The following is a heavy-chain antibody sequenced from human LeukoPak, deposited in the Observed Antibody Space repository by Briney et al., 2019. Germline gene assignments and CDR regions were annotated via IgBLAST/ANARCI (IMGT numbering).Heavy chain of an antibody. CDR3: ASLTVASRGSGDY. CDR1: GFTFSSYS. Sequence: QSGGSLRLSCAASGFTFSSYSMNWVRQAPGKGLEWVSYISSSSSTIYYADSVKGRFTISRDNAKNSLYLQMNSLRAEDTAVYYCASLTVASRGSGDYWGQGILVTVSS. V-gene: IGHV3-48*01. CDR2: ISSSSSTI. D-gene: IGHD6-19*01. J-gene: IGHJ4*02.